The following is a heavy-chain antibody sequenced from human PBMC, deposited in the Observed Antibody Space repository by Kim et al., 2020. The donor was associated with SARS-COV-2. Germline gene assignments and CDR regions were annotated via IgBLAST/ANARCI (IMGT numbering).Heavy chain of an antibody. CDR3: ATQGGITMVRGVIIDYYYYGMDV. CDR1: GYTLTELS. Sequence: ASVKVSCKVSGYTLTELSMHWVRQAPGKGLEWMGGFDPEDGETIYAQKFQGRVTMTEDTSTDTAYMELSSLRSEDTAVYYCATQGGITMVRGVIIDYYYYGMDVWGQGTTVTVSS. J-gene: IGHJ6*02. CDR2: FDPEDGET. D-gene: IGHD3-10*01. V-gene: IGHV1-24*01.